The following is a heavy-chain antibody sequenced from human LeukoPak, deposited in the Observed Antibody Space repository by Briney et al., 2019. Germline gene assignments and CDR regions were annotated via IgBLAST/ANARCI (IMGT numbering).Heavy chain of an antibody. CDR3: ARDPGYSSGWYRYFDY. CDR2: ISYDGSNK. Sequence: GGSLRLSCAASGFTFSSYAMHWVRQAPGKGLEWVAVISYDGSNKYYPDSVKGRFTISIDNSKNTLYLQMNSLRAEDTAVYYCARDPGYSSGWYRYFDYWGQGTLVTVSS. D-gene: IGHD6-19*01. V-gene: IGHV3-30-3*01. CDR1: GFTFSSYA. J-gene: IGHJ4*02.